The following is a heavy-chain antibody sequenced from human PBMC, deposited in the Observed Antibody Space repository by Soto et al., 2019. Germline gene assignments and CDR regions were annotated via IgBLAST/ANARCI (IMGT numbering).Heavy chain of an antibody. J-gene: IGHJ4*02. CDR1: GVSISSYY. CDR2: IYYSGST. CDR3: ARPGNYGSGSYLYYLDY. Sequence: SETLSLTCTVSGVSISSYYWSWIRQPPGKGLEWIGSIYYSGSTYYNPSLKSRVTISVDTSKNQFSLKLSSVTAADTAVYYCARPGNYGSGSYLYYLDYWGQGTLVTVSS. D-gene: IGHD3-10*01. V-gene: IGHV4-59*08.